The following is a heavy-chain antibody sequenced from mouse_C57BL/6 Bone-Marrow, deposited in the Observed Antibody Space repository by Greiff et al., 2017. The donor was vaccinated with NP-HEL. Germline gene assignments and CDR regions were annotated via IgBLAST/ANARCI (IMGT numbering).Heavy chain of an antibody. D-gene: IGHD2-1*01. Sequence: QVQLQQSGAELVRPGASVKLSCKASCYTFTDYYINWVKQRPGQGLEWIARIYPGSGNTYYNEKFKGKATLTAEKSSSTAYMQLSSLTSEDSAVYFCARGGGNYWYFDVWGTGTTVTVSS. CDR3: ARGGGNYWYFDV. J-gene: IGHJ1*03. CDR1: CYTFTDYY. CDR2: IYPGSGNT. V-gene: IGHV1-76*01.